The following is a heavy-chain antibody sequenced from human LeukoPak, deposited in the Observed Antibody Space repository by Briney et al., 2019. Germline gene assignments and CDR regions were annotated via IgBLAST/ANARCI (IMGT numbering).Heavy chain of an antibody. Sequence: SETLSLTCTVSGASISSYYCSWIRQPPAQGLERNGNSYYCGSNNYNTSLKSRVTISVVTSKNQFSLKLSSVTAADTAVYYCATSPVTTWWFDPWGQGTLVTVSS. CDR2: SYYCGSN. CDR3: ATSPVTTWWFDP. V-gene: IGHV4-59*01. CDR1: GASISSYY. D-gene: IGHD4-17*01. J-gene: IGHJ5*02.